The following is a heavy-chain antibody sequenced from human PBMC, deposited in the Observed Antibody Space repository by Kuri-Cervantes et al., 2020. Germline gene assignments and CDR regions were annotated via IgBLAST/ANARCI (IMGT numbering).Heavy chain of an antibody. J-gene: IGHJ4*02. D-gene: IGHD6-13*01. CDR2: VSYDGSNK. CDR3: AKMAYGSSLYNNHFDF. Sequence: GESLKISCAASGFTFSSYGMHWVRQAPGKGLEWVAVVSYDGSNKYYADSVKGRFAVSRDNSKNTLYLQMNRLRPEDTAVYYCAKMAYGSSLYNNHFDFWGQGTLVTVSS. CDR1: GFTFSSYG. V-gene: IGHV3-30*18.